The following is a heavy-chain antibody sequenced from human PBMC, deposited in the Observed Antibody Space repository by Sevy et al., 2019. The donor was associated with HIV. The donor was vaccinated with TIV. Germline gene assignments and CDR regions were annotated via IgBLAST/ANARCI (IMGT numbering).Heavy chain of an antibody. J-gene: IGHJ6*02. V-gene: IGHV3-30*04. CDR3: ARDGSSGGLFLKDYYYFGMDV. D-gene: IGHD3-16*01. Sequence: GESLKISCAASGFTFSSYAMHWVRQAPGKGLEWVAVISYDGNNKDHADSVKDRFTISRDNSKNTLYLQMNSLRAEDTAVYYCARDGSSGGLFLKDYYYFGMDVWGQGTTVTVSS. CDR1: GFTFSSYA. CDR2: ISYDGNNK.